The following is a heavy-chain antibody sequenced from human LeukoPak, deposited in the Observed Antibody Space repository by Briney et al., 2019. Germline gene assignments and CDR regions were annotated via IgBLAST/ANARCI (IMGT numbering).Heavy chain of an antibody. CDR1: GGSISSYY. V-gene: IGHV4-59*08. D-gene: IGHD6-19*01. CDR2: IYYSGST. Sequence: SETLSLTCTVSGGSISSYYWSWIRQPPGKALEWIGYIYYSGSTNYNPSLKSRVTISVDTSKNQFSLKLSSVTAADTAVYYCARYDSSAGYSFDYWGQGTLVTVSS. J-gene: IGHJ4*02. CDR3: ARYDSSAGYSFDY.